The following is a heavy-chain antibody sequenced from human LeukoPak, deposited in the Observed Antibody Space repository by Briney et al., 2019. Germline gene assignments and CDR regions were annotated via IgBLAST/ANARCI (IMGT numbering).Heavy chain of an antibody. J-gene: IGHJ5*02. CDR3: ARQQHIVVVTALFDP. D-gene: IGHD2-21*02. CDR2: ISSSGSTI. CDR1: GFTFSDYY. Sequence: GGSLRLSCVASGFTFSDYYMSWIHQAPGKGLEWVSYISSSGSTIYYADSVKGRFTISRDNAKNSLYLQMNSLRAEDTAVYYCARQQHIVVVTALFDPWGLGTLVTVSS. V-gene: IGHV3-11*01.